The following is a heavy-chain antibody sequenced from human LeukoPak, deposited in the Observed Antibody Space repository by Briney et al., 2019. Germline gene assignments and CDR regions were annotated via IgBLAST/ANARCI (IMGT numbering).Heavy chain of an antibody. D-gene: IGHD3-9*01. CDR3: ARGGNLRYFDWLLPNWFDP. Sequence: SETLSLTCAVYGGFFSGYYWSWIRQPPRKGLEWIGEINPSVSTNYNPSVKSRVTISVDTSMNQFSLTLSSVTAADTAVYYCARGGNLRYFDWLLPNWFDPWGQGTLVTVSS. CDR1: GGFFSGYY. V-gene: IGHV4-34*01. J-gene: IGHJ5*02. CDR2: INPSVST.